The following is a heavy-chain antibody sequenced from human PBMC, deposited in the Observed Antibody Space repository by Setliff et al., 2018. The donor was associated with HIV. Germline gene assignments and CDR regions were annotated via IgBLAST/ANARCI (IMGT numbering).Heavy chain of an antibody. CDR2: ITSSSSYI. D-gene: IGHD2-15*01. Sequence: GGSLRLSCAASGFTFSDYYMSWIRQAPGKGLEWVSSITSSSSYIYYADSVKGRFTISRDNAKNSLYLQMNSLRAEDTAVYYCARDCSSGSCYAFDHWGQGILVTVSS. V-gene: IGHV3-11*06. CDR3: ARDCSSGSCYAFDH. J-gene: IGHJ4*02. CDR1: GFTFSDYY.